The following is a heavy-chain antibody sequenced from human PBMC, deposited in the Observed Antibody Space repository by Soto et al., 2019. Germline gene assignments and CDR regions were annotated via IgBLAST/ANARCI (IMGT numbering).Heavy chain of an antibody. J-gene: IGHJ6*02. D-gene: IGHD1-20*01. Sequence: QVQLVQSGAEVKKPGSSVKVSCKASGGTFSTYSISWVRQAPGQGLEWMGGSLPIFGTAHYAQNFQGRVTITADESTSTAYLELSSLRSDDTAVYYCARGGRYTKSSNYSGMDVWGQGTTVTVSS. CDR2: SLPIFGTA. V-gene: IGHV1-69*01. CDR1: GGTFSTYS. CDR3: ARGGRYTKSSNYSGMDV.